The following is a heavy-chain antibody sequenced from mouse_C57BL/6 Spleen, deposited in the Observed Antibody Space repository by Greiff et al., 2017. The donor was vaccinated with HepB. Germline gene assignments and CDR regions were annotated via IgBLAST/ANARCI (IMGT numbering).Heavy chain of an antibody. V-gene: IGHV5-16*01. CDR2: INYDGSST. D-gene: IGHD1-1*01. J-gene: IGHJ4*01. CDR1: GFTFSDYY. CDR3: ARSYGSSYAMDY. Sequence: VESEGGLVQPGSSMKLSCTASGFTFSDYYMAWVRQVPEKGLEWVANINYDGSSTYYLDSLKSRFIISRDNAKNILYLQMSSLKSEDTATYYCARSYGSSYAMDYWGQGTSVTVSS.